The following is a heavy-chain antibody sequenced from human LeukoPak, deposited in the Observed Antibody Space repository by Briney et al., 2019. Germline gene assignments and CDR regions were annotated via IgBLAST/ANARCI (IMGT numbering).Heavy chain of an antibody. J-gene: IGHJ4*02. D-gene: IGHD2-21*02. CDR2: IRSKAYGGTT. Sequence: PGGSLRLSXTASGFTFGDYAMSWFRQAPGKGLEWVGFIRSKAYGGTTEYAASVKGRFTISRDDSKSIAYLQMNSLKTEDTAVYYCTRSIVVVTASADYWGQETLVTVSS. CDR3: TRSIVVVTASADY. V-gene: IGHV3-49*03. CDR1: GFTFGDYA.